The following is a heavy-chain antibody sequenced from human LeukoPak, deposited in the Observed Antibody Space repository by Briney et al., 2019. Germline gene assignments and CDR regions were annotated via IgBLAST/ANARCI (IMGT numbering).Heavy chain of an antibody. V-gene: IGHV1-69*05. CDR1: RGTFSSYA. J-gene: IGHJ4*02. CDR2: IIPIFGTA. Sequence: ASVKVSCKASRGTFSSYAISWVRQAPGQGLEWMGGIIPIFGTANYAQKFQGRVTITTDESTSTAYMELSSLRSEDTAVYYCANTQRELLHFDYWGQGTLVTVSS. D-gene: IGHD1-26*01. CDR3: ANTQRELLHFDY.